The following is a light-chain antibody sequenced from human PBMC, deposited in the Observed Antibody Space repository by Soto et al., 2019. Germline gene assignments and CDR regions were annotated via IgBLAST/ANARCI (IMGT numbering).Light chain of an antibody. V-gene: IGLV2-14*03. Sequence: QSALTQPASVSGSPGQSLTISCTGTSSDVGGYNYVSWYQHHPGKAPKLMIYDVNNRPSGVSNRFFGSKSGNTASLTISGLQAEYEADYYCSSYSSSSLNVFGTATKLTVL. CDR3: SSYSSSSLNV. CDR2: DVN. J-gene: IGLJ1*01. CDR1: SSDVGGYNY.